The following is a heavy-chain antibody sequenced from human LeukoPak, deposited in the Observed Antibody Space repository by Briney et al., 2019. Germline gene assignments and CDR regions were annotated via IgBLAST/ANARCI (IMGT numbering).Heavy chain of an antibody. D-gene: IGHD3-10*01. CDR3: ARDPTITMVRGD. CDR2: INPSGGST. Sequence: ASVKVSCKASGYTFTSYYMHWVRQAPGQGLEWMGIINPSGGSTSYAQKFQGRVTTTRDTSTSTVYMELSSLRSEDTAVYYCARDPTITMVRGDWGQGTLVTVSS. CDR1: GYTFTSYY. V-gene: IGHV1-46*01. J-gene: IGHJ4*02.